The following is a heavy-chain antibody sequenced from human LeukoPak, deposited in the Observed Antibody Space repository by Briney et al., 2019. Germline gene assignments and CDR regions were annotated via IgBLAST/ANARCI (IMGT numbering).Heavy chain of an antibody. Sequence: GGSLRLSCAASGFTFSNSWMSWVRQAPGKGLEWVANIKQDGSEKYYVDSVKGRFTISRDNAKNSPYLQMNSLRAEDTAVYYCARDLYRIVVVPHYFDYWGQGTLVTVSS. D-gene: IGHD3-22*01. CDR3: ARDLYRIVVVPHYFDY. V-gene: IGHV3-7*01. CDR1: GFTFSNSW. J-gene: IGHJ4*02. CDR2: IKQDGSEK.